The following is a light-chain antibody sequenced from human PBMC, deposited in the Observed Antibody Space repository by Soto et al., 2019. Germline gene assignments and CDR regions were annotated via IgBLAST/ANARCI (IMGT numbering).Light chain of an antibody. Sequence: EIVMTQSPATLSVSPGERATLSCRASQSIGSNLAWYQQKPGQAPRLLIYGASRRATGIPDRFSGSGSATDFTLTISRLEPEDFAVYYCQQYGSSPRTFGQGTKVDIK. CDR1: QSIGSN. CDR3: QQYGSSPRT. J-gene: IGKJ1*01. CDR2: GAS. V-gene: IGKV3-20*01.